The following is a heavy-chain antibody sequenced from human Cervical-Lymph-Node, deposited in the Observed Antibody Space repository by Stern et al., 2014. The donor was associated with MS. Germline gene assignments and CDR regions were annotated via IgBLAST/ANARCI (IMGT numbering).Heavy chain of an antibody. D-gene: IGHD2-8*01. Sequence: QMAESGGAVVQPGRSLRLSCAASGFTFSSYGMHCVHQAPGKGLEWGTVISYDGNHKYYAASVKGRFTISRDNSKNTLHLQMNSVTPDDTAIYYCARDYEDTSMLFDHWGQGTLVTVSS. CDR3: ARDYEDTSMLFDH. CDR1: GFTFSSYG. V-gene: IGHV3-30*03. J-gene: IGHJ4*02. CDR2: ISYDGNHK.